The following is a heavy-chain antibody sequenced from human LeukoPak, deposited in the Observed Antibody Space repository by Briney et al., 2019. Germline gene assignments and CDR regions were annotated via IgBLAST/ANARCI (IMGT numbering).Heavy chain of an antibody. CDR2: ISYDGSNK. D-gene: IGHD3-22*01. J-gene: IGHJ3*02. Sequence: GGSLRLSCAASGFTFSSYDMHWVRQAPGKGLEWVAVISYDGSNKYYADSVKGRFTISRDNSKNTLYLQMNSLRAEDTAVYHCAKDVGSTIDTSGYYYRNRKGAFDIWGQGTMVTVSS. CDR3: AKDVGSTIDTSGYYYRNRKGAFDI. V-gene: IGHV3-30*18. CDR1: GFTFSSYD.